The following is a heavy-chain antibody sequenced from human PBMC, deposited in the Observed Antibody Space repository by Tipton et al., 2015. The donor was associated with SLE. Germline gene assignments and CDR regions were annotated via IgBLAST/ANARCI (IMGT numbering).Heavy chain of an antibody. CDR3: AREDCSRPRCHRSRRFDP. J-gene: IGHJ5*02. D-gene: IGHD2-2*01. CDR1: GFTFSSYW. CDR2: INGDGTGT. Sequence: GSLRLSCAASGFTFSSYWMHWVRQAPGKGLLWVSRINGDGTGTGYADSVKGRFTVSRDNAKNTVYLQMNSLRAEDTAVYYCAREDCSRPRCHRSRRFDPWGQGTLVTVSS. V-gene: IGHV3-74*01.